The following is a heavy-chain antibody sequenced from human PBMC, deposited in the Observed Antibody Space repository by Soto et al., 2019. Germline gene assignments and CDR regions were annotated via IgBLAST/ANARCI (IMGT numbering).Heavy chain of an antibody. D-gene: IGHD4-17*01. V-gene: IGHV5-51*01. CDR3: ARRALTVTTYYFDY. Sequence: GESLKISCKGSGYSFTTYWIAWVRQMHGKGLEWMGIIFPGDSDIRYSPSFQGQVTISADKSISTAYLQWSSLKASDTVMYYCARRALTVTTYYFDYWGQGTLVTVSS. CDR1: GYSFTTYW. J-gene: IGHJ4*02. CDR2: IFPGDSDI.